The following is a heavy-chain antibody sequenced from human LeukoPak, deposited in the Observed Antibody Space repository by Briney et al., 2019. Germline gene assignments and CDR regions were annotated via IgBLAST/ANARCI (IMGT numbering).Heavy chain of an antibody. Sequence: PGGSLRPSCAASGFTFSNAWMSWVRQAPGKGLEWVGRIKSKTDGGTTDYAAPVKGRFTISRDDSKNTLYLQMNSLKTEDTAVYYCTTDKLAYCGGDCYFSWFDPWGQGTLVTVSS. CDR1: GFTFSNAW. V-gene: IGHV3-15*01. CDR3: TTDKLAYCGGDCYFSWFDP. J-gene: IGHJ5*02. CDR2: IKSKTDGGTT. D-gene: IGHD2-21*02.